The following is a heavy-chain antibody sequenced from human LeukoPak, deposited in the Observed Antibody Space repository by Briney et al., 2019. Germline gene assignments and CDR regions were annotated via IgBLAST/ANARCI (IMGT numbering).Heavy chain of an antibody. CDR1: GYTLTELS. Sequence: ASVKVSCKVSGYTLTELSMHWVRQAPGKGREWMGGFDPEDGETIYAQKFQGRVTMTEDTSTDTAYMELSSLRSEDTAVYYCATPTALIEVGATRNDAFDIWGQGTMVTVSS. D-gene: IGHD1-26*01. CDR2: FDPEDGET. V-gene: IGHV1-24*01. J-gene: IGHJ3*02. CDR3: ATPTALIEVGATRNDAFDI.